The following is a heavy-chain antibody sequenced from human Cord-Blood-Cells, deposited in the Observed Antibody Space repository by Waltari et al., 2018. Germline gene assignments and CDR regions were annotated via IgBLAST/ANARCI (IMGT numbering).Heavy chain of an antibody. V-gene: IGHV4-39*01. CDR1: GGSISSSSYY. CDR2: IYYSGST. J-gene: IGHJ2*01. CDR3: ARLQQQLVLYWYFDL. Sequence: QLQLQESGPGLVKPSETPSLTCTVSGGSISSSSYYWGWIRQPPGKGLEWIGSIYYSGSTYYNPSLKSRVTISVDTSKNQFSLKLSSVTAADTAVYYCARLQQQLVLYWYFDLWGRGTLVTVSS. D-gene: IGHD6-13*01.